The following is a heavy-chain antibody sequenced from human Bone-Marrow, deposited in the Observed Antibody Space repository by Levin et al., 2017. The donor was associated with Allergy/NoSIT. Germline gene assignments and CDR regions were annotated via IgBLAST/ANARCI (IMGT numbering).Heavy chain of an antibody. J-gene: IGHJ6*03. CDR1: GFTITSYV. V-gene: IGHV1-3*01. D-gene: IGHD6-25*01. CDR2: ITSDNEET. CDR3: ASGPNSGADSFVMDV. Sequence: GESLKISCEAAGFTITSYVIHWVRQAPGQGLEWMARITSDNEETNFSPTFQGRVAISRDTSASTVYMELSSLTSEDTAIYYCASGPNSGADSFVMDVWDKGTTVTVSS.